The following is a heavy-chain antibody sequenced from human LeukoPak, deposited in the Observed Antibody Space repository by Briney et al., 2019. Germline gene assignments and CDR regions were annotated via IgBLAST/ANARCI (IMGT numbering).Heavy chain of an antibody. V-gene: IGHV4-59*01. CDR1: GGSISSYY. CDR3: ARDCSGGSCYGAFDI. J-gene: IGHJ3*02. Sequence: SETLSLTCIVSGGSISSYYWSWIRQPPGKGLEWIGYIYYSGSTNYNLSLKSRVTISANTSKNQFSLKLSPVTAADTAVYYCARDCSGGSCYGAFDIWGQGTMVTVSS. D-gene: IGHD2-15*01. CDR2: IYYSGST.